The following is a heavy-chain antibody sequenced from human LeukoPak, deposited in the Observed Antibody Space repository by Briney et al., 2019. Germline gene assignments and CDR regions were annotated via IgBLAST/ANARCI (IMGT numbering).Heavy chain of an antibody. J-gene: IGHJ6*02. D-gene: IGHD3-10*01. Sequence: GGSLRLSCAASGFTFSNAWMNWVRQALGKGLEWVGRIKSKTDGGTTDYAAPVKGRFTISRDDSKNTLYLQMNSLKTEDTAVYYCTTGSMVRGVIDDHYYYYYGMDVWGQGTTVTVSS. V-gene: IGHV3-15*07. CDR1: GFTFSNAW. CDR2: IKSKTDGGTT. CDR3: TTGSMVRGVIDDHYYYYYGMDV.